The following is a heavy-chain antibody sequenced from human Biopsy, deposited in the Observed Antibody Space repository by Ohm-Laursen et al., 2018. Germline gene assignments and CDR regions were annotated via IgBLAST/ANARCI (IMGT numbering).Heavy chain of an antibody. CDR1: GGSFTGHY. CDR2: ISYTGYT. V-gene: IGHV4-59*11. J-gene: IGHJ4*02. D-gene: IGHD3-10*01. Sequence: SDTLSLTCTVSGGSFTGHYWSWIRQPPGKGLEWIGHISYTGYTSYNASLKSRFTISVDTSRNHFSLRLSSLTAADTAVYYCARGGSGSFPFDYWGPGTLVTVSS. CDR3: ARGGSGSFPFDY.